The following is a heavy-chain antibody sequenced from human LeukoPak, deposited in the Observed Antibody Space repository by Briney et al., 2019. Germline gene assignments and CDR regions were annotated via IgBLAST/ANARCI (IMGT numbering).Heavy chain of an antibody. V-gene: IGHV3-48*03. D-gene: IGHD4-17*01. J-gene: IGHJ4*02. CDR3: ARVGRYGVDY. CDR2: MSSTGTTI. Sequence: PGVSLRLSCAASGFTFSSFEMNWVRQAPGKGLAWISYMSSTGTTIYYADSVKGRFTISRDNAKNSLYLQMNSLRVEDTAVYYCARVGRYGVDYWGQGTLVTVSS. CDR1: GFTFSSFE.